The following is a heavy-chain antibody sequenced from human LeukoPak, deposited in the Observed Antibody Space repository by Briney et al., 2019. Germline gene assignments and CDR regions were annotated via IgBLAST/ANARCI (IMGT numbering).Heavy chain of an antibody. CDR2: ISSSSNYI. CDR3: AKEDSGWYENAFDI. CDR1: GFTFSSYS. Sequence: PGGSLRLSCAASGFTFSSYSMNWVRQAPGKGLEWVSSISSSSNYIYYADSVKGRFIISRDNSKNTLYLQMNSLRAEDTAVYYCAKEDSGWYENAFDIWGQGTMVTVSS. V-gene: IGHV3-21*04. D-gene: IGHD6-19*01. J-gene: IGHJ3*02.